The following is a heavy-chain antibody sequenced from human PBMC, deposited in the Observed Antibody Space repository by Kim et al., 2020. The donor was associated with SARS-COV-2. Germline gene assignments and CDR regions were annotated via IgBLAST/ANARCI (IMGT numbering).Heavy chain of an antibody. CDR3: ARKKADCSGGSCYWGIWY. D-gene: IGHD2-15*01. CDR1: GGSISSYY. V-gene: IGHV4-59*01. CDR2: IYYSGST. Sequence: SETLSLTCTVSGGSISSYYWSWIRQPPGKGLEWIGYIYYSGSTNYNPSLKSRVTISVDTSKNQFSLKLSSVTAADTAVYYCARKKADCSGGSCYWGIWY. J-gene: IGHJ2*01.